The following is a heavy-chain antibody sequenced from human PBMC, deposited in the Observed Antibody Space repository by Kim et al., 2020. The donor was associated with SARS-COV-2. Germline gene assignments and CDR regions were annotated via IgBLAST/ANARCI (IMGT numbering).Heavy chain of an antibody. CDR3: AKDPEVVAVAAFLDY. J-gene: IGHJ4*02. D-gene: IGHD6-19*01. V-gene: IGHV3-23*01. Sequence: AGSVKGRFTISRDNSKNTLYLQMNSLRAEDTAVYYCAKDPEVVAVAAFLDYWGQGTLVTVSS.